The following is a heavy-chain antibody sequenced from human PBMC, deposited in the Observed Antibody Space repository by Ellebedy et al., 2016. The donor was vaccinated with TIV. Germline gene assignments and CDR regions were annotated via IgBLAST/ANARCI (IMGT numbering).Heavy chain of an antibody. CDR3: ARERLAAAGYNWFDP. CDR1: GFTFSIYT. CDR2: ISSSSTYI. Sequence: GESLKISCAASGFTFSIYTMNWVRQAPGKGLEWVSSISSSSTYIYYADSVKGRFTISRDNANNSLFLQMNSLRADDTAVYYCARERLAAAGYNWFDPWGQGTLVTVSS. V-gene: IGHV3-21*06. J-gene: IGHJ5*02. D-gene: IGHD6-13*01.